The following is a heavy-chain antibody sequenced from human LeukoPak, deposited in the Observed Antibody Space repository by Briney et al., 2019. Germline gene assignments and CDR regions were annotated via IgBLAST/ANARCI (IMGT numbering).Heavy chain of an antibody. J-gene: IGHJ3*02. CDR3: AKGGIAAARTGYAFDI. CDR2: IKQDGSEK. CDR1: GFTLSNYW. Sequence: GGSLRLSCAASGFTLSNYWMSWVRQAPGKGLEWVANIKQDGSEKYYVDSVRGRFTISRDNAKNSLYLQMNSLRAEDTALYYCAKGGIAAARTGYAFDIWGQGTMVTVSS. D-gene: IGHD6-13*01. V-gene: IGHV3-7*03.